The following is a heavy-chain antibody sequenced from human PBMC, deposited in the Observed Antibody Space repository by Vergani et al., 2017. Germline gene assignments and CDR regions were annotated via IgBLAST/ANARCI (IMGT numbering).Heavy chain of an antibody. J-gene: IGHJ3*02. V-gene: IGHV2-5*02. D-gene: IGHD3-10*01. CDR2: IYWDDDK. Sequence: QITLKESGPTLVKTTQTLTLPCTFSGFSLSTSGVGVGWIRQPPGKALEWLAVIYWDDDKRYSPYLKTRLTITQDTSKNQVVHTMTNMDPVDTATYYCAHNLGTRDRRVAFDIWGLGTMVTVSS. CDR3: AHNLGTRDRRVAFDI. CDR1: GFSLSTSGVG.